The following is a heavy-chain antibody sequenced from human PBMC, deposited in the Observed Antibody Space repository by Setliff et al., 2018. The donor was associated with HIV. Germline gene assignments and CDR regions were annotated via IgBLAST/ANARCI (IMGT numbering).Heavy chain of an antibody. CDR1: GGSISGYY. V-gene: IGHV4-59*08. D-gene: IGHD6-6*01. CDR3: ARVFTAGRREYYFDL. Sequence: LSLTCNVSGGSISGYYWSWIRQSPGKGLEWIGYIYYSGSTNYNPSLKSRVTISVDTSKNHFSLRLSSVTAADTAVYYCARVFTAGRREYYFDLWGQGTLVTVSS. J-gene: IGHJ4*02. CDR2: IYYSGST.